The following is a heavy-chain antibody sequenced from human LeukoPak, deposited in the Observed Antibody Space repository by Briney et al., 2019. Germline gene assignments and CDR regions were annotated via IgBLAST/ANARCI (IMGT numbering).Heavy chain of an antibody. D-gene: IGHD1-26*01. CDR1: GYTFTGYY. CDR2: INPNSGDT. Sequence: ASVKVSCKASGYTFTGYYMHWVRHAPGQGLEWMGRINPNSGDTNYAQKFQGRVTMTRDTSISTAYMELSRLRSDDTAVYYCARVPGSWGDDYWGQGTLVTVSS. J-gene: IGHJ4*02. CDR3: ARVPGSWGDDY. V-gene: IGHV1-2*06.